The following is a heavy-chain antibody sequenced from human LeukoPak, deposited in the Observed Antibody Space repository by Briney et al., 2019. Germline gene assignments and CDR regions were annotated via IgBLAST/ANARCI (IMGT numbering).Heavy chain of an antibody. CDR1: GGSFSGYY. CDR2: IVFDGSEK. CDR3: ARDGDPTAYFDC. D-gene: IGHD1-14*01. Sequence: LSLTCAVYGGSFSGYYWSWIRQPPGKGLEWAAVIVFDGSEKYYADSVKGRFTVSRDNSKNTLYLQMNSLRAEDTAVYYCARDGDPTAYFDCWGQGTLVTVSS. V-gene: IGHV3-30*03. J-gene: IGHJ4*02.